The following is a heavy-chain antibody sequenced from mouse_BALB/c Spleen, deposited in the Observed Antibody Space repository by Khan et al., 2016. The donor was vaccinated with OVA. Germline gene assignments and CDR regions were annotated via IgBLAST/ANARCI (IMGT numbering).Heavy chain of an antibody. CDR1: GFSLTGFG. V-gene: IGHV2-6-7*01. CDR3: VRELRLGGFAY. D-gene: IGHD1-2*01. CDR2: IWGDGST. J-gene: IGHJ3*01. Sequence: QVQLKESGPGLVAPSQSLSITCTVSGFSLTGFGINWVRQPPGKGLEWLGMIWGDGSTDYNSALKSRLSISKDNSKSQVFLKMNSLQTDDTARYYCVRELRLGGFAYWGQGTLVTVSA.